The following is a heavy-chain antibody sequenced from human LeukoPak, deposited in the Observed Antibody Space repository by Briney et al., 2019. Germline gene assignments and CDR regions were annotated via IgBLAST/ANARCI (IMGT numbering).Heavy chain of an antibody. V-gene: IGHV1-46*01. CDR2: INPSGGST. CDR1: GYTFTSYY. Sequence: ASVKVSCKASGYTFTSYYLHWVRQAPGQGLEWMGIINPSGGSTSYEQKFQDRVTVTRDTSTSTVHMELSGLRSEDTAVYYCARDQEGFDYWGQGTQVTVSS. CDR3: ARDQEGFDY. J-gene: IGHJ4*02.